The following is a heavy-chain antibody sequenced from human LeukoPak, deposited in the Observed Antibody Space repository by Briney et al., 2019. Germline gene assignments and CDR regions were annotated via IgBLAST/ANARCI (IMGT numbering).Heavy chain of an antibody. CDR1: GGSFSGYY. V-gene: IGHV4-34*01. Sequence: PSETLSLTCAVYGGSFSGYYWSWIRQPPGKGLEWIGEINHSGSTNYNPSLKSRVTISVDTSKNQFSLKLSSVTAADTAVYYCARTKGRYCSSTSCYLAFDIWGQGTMVTVSS. CDR2: INHSGST. CDR3: ARTKGRYCSSTSCYLAFDI. D-gene: IGHD2-2*01. J-gene: IGHJ3*02.